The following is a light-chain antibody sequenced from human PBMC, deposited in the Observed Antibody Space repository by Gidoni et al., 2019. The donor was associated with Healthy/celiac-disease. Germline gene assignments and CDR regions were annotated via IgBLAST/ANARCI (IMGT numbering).Light chain of an antibody. J-gene: IGKJ4*01. Sequence: EIVLTQSPATLSLSPGESATLSCRASQSVSSYLAWYQQKPGQAPRLLIYDASNRATGTPARFSGSGSGTDFTLTISSLEPEDFAVYYCQQRSNWPLTFGGXTKVEIK. CDR3: QQRSNWPLT. CDR1: QSVSSY. V-gene: IGKV3-11*01. CDR2: DAS.